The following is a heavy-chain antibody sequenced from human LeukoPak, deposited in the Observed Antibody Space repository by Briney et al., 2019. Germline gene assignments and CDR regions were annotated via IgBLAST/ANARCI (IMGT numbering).Heavy chain of an antibody. V-gene: IGHV4-39*07. CDR1: GGSISSSSYY. CDR2: IYYSGST. D-gene: IGHD4-17*01. CDR3: ARQDYGDYMDV. Sequence: SETLSLTCTVSGGSISSSSYYWGSIRQPPGKEPEWIGSIYYSGSTYYNPSLKSRVTISVDTSKNQFSLKLSSVTAADTAVYYCARQDYGDYMDVWGKGTTVTVSS. J-gene: IGHJ6*03.